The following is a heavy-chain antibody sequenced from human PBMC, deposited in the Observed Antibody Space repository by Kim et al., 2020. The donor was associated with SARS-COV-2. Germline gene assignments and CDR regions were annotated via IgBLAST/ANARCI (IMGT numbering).Heavy chain of an antibody. Sequence: GGSLRLSCAASGFTFSSYAMHWVRQAPGKGLEWVAVISYDGSNKYYADSVKGRFTISRDNSKNTLYLQMNSLRAEDTAVYYCARDVRIQLWLYYYGMDVWGQGPTVTVSS. CDR3: ARDVRIQLWLYYYGMDV. J-gene: IGHJ6*02. D-gene: IGHD5-18*01. V-gene: IGHV3-30*04. CDR2: ISYDGSNK. CDR1: GFTFSSYA.